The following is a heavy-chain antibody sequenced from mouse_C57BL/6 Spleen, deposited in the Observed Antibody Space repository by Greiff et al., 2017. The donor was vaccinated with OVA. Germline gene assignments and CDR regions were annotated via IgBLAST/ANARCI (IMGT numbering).Heavy chain of an antibody. CDR1: GYTFTSYW. D-gene: IGHD2-3*01. CDR3: ARDYYDDYSLFAY. Sequence: QVQLKQPGAELVKPGASVKLSCKASGYTFTSYWMHWVKQRPGQGLEWIGMIHPNSGSTNYNEKFKSKATLTVDKSSSTAYMQLSSLTSEDSAVYYCARDYYDDYSLFAYWGQGTLVTVSA. CDR2: IHPNSGST. V-gene: IGHV1-64*01. J-gene: IGHJ3*01.